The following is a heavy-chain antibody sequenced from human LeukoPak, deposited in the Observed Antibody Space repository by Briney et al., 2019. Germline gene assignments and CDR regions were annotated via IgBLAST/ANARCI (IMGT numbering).Heavy chain of an antibody. CDR3: VKSSAATYLYYYMDV. CDR2: ISWSSGSI. J-gene: IGHJ6*03. CDR1: GFTFEDYA. Sequence: GGSLRLSCAASGFTFEDYAMHWVRQAPGKGLEWVSGISWSSGSIGYADSVKGRFTISRDNAKNSLYLQMGSLRAEDTALYYCVKSSAATYLYYYMDVWGKGTTVTVSS. D-gene: IGHD6-13*01. V-gene: IGHV3-9*01.